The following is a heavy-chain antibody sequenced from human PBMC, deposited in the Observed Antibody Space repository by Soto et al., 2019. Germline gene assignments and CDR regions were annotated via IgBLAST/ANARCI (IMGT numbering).Heavy chain of an antibody. Sequence: EVQVVESGGGLVKPGGSLRLSCTFTFSMYSMNWVRQAPGKGLEWVASISSGSAYIKYAESVKGRFTISRDNAKNSLHLQSSCLRAEDTAIYHCARDQGGSYHSWFDPWGQGTLVTVSS. D-gene: IGHD1-26*01. V-gene: IGHV3-21*06. CDR3: ARDQGGSYHSWFDP. CDR2: ISSGSAYI. J-gene: IGHJ5*02. CDR1: TFSMYS.